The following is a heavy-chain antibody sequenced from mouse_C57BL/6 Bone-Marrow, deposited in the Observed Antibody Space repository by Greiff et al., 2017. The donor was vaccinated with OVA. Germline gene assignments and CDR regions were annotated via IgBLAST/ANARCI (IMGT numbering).Heavy chain of an antibody. CDR2: INPNNGGT. Sequence: VQLQQSGPELVKPGASVKISCKASGYTFTDYYMNWVKQSHGKSLEWIGDINPNNGGTSYNQKFKGKATLTVDKSSSTAYMELRSLTSEDSAVYYCARHYYGYDGYWGQGTTLTVSS. D-gene: IGHD2-2*01. V-gene: IGHV1-26*01. J-gene: IGHJ2*01. CDR3: ARHYYGYDGY. CDR1: GYTFTDYY.